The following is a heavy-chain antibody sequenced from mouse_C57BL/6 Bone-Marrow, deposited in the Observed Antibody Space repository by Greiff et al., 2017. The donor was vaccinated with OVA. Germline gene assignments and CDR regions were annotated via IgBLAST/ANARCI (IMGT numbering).Heavy chain of an antibody. Sequence: QVQLQQSGAELVKPGASVKLSCKASGYTFTEYTIHWVKQRSGQGLEWIGWFYPGSGSIKYNEKFKDKATLTAGKSSSTVYMELSRLTSEDSAVYFCARHGGGSFYYGYDGFAYWGQGTLVTVSA. V-gene: IGHV1-62-2*01. J-gene: IGHJ3*01. CDR1: GYTFTEYT. CDR3: ARHGGGSFYYGYDGFAY. CDR2: FYPGSGSI. D-gene: IGHD2-2*01.